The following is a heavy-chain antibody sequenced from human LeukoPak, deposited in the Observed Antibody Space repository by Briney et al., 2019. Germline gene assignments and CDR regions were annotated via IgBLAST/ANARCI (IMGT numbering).Heavy chain of an antibody. Sequence: EPSETLSLTCAVYGGSYSGYYWSWVRQPPGKGLEWIGEISHSGSTYYNPSLKSRVTVSVDTSKNQFSLRLSSVTAADTAVYYCGRGGLDTRRGGNFDYWGQGILVTVSS. CDR1: GGSYSGYY. J-gene: IGHJ4*02. CDR2: ISHSGST. CDR3: GRGGLDTRRGGNFDY. D-gene: IGHD5-18*01. V-gene: IGHV4-34*01.